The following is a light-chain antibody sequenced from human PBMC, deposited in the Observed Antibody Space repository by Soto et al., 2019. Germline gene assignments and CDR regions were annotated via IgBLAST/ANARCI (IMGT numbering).Light chain of an antibody. CDR2: EVT. CDR3: TSYVGNDTWV. J-gene: IGLJ3*02. V-gene: IGLV2-8*01. Sequence: QSALTQPPSASGSPGQSVTISCTGTSSDVGAYKYVSWYQQYPGKAPKLMIYEVTKRPSGVPDRSSGSKSGNTASLTVSGLPAEDEADYYCTSYVGNDTWVFGGGNKVTVL. CDR1: SSDVGAYKY.